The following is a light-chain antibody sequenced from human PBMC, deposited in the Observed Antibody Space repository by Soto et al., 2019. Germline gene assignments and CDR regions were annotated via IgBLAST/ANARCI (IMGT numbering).Light chain of an antibody. Sequence: DIQMTQSPSSLSASVGDRVTITCRASQSISSYLNWYQQKPGKAPKLLIYAASSLQSGVPSRFSRSGPGTAFTLTISSLQPEDFATYYCQQSYSSLLITFGQGTRLEIK. CDR3: QQSYSSLLIT. V-gene: IGKV1-39*01. CDR1: QSISSY. J-gene: IGKJ5*01. CDR2: AAS.